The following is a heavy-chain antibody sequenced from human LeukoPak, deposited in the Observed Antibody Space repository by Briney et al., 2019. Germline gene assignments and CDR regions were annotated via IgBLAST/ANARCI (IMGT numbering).Heavy chain of an antibody. CDR3: ARDAVSLAAAGTSDY. Sequence: QPGGSLRLSCAASGFTVSSYYMTWVRQAPGKGLEWVSVIYSGGNTYYADSVKGRVAISRDNSKNTVFLQVNRVRAEDTAVYYCARDAVSLAAAGTSDYWGQGSLVAVSS. CDR2: IYSGGNT. CDR1: GFTVSSYY. V-gene: IGHV3-66*01. J-gene: IGHJ4*02. D-gene: IGHD6-13*01.